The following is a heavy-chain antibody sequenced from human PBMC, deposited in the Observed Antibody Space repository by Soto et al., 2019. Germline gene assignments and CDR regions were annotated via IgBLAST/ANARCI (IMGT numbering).Heavy chain of an antibody. J-gene: IGHJ3*02. V-gene: IGHV3-9*01. D-gene: IGHD6-19*01. Sequence: GGSLRLSCAASGFTFNDYAMHWVRQAPGKGLEWVSGIGWNNDNIGYADSVQGRFTISRDNAKNSLYLQMNSLRAEDTAFYYCAKDFMYSSYSDAFDIWGQGTKVTVSS. CDR3: AKDFMYSSYSDAFDI. CDR2: IGWNNDNI. CDR1: GFTFNDYA.